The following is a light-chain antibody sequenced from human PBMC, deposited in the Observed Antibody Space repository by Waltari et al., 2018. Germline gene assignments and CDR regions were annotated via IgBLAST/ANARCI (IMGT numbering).Light chain of an antibody. CDR3: SSYSNKRTRV. V-gene: IGLV2-23*01. J-gene: IGLJ3*02. Sequence: QSALTQPASVSGSPGQSITISCAGTSSDVGSYNLVSWYQQHPGKAPRLIIFEGYKRPSGVSNRFSGSQSGDTASLTISGVQAEDEADYSCSSYSNKRTRVFGGGTKLTVL. CDR1: SSDVGSYNL. CDR2: EGY.